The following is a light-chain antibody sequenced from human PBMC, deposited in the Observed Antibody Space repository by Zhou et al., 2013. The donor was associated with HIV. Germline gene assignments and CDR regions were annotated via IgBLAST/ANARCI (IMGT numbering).Light chain of an antibody. CDR2: EAS. Sequence: DIQMTQSPSSLSASVGDRVTITCRASPGISNFLAWYQQKPGDVPKLLIYEASTLQSGVPSRFSGSGSGTYFTLTISSLQPEDVATYYCQKYNGDPQTFGQGTKVEIK. CDR1: PGISNF. J-gene: IGKJ1*01. V-gene: IGKV1-27*01. CDR3: QKYNGDPQT.